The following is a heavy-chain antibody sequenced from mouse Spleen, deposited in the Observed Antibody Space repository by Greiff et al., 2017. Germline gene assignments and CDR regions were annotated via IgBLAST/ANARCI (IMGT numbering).Heavy chain of an antibody. CDR2: IDPETGGT. D-gene: IGHD2-3*01. J-gene: IGHJ1*03. V-gene: IGHV1-15*01. CDR3: TGYDGYHVWYFDV. CDR1: GYTFTDYE. Sequence: VQLQQSGAELVRPGASVTLSCKASGYTFTDYEMHWVKQTPVHGLEWIGAIDPETGGTAYNQKFKGKAILTADKSSSTAYMELRSLTSEDSAVYYCTGYDGYHVWYFDVWGTGTTVTVSS.